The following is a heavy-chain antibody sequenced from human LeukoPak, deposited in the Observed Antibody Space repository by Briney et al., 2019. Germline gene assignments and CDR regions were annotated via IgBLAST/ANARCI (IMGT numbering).Heavy chain of an antibody. J-gene: IGHJ6*02. CDR3: AKGDGYAPYNYGMDV. D-gene: IGHD2-21*01. Sequence: PGGSLRLSCAASGFTFDDYVMHWVRHAPGKGLEWVSGVSWNSDRIGYADSVKGRFTISRDDAKNSLYLQMNSLRAEDTALYYCAKGDGYAPYNYGMDVWGQGTTVTVSS. V-gene: IGHV3-9*01. CDR1: GFTFDDYV. CDR2: VSWNSDRI.